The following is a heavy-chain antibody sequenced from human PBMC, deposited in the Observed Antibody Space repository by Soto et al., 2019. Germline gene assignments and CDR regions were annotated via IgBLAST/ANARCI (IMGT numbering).Heavy chain of an antibody. CDR1: GFTFTSSA. CDR3: AADSPLIAAADNYYYYYGMDV. V-gene: IGHV1-58*01. CDR2: IVVGSGNT. Sequence: ASVKVSCKASGFTFTSSAVQWVRQARGQRLEWIGWIVVGSGNTNYAQKFQERVTITRDMSTSTAYMELSSLRSEDTAVYYCAADSPLIAAADNYYYYYGMDVWGQGTTVTVSS. J-gene: IGHJ6*02. D-gene: IGHD6-13*01.